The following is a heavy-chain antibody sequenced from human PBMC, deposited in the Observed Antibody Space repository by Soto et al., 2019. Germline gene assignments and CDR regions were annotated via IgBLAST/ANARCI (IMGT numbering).Heavy chain of an antibody. Sequence: AASVKVSCKASGYSFTDHYIHWVRQAPGQGLEWMGWVNPNTGGTNYAQRFHGRVTMTRDTSITTAYMELSSLRSEDTAVYYCARGYYDSSPTGYYYGMDVWGQGTTVTVSS. CDR1: GYSFTDHY. J-gene: IGHJ6*02. V-gene: IGHV1-2*02. CDR3: ARGYYDSSPTGYYYGMDV. CDR2: VNPNTGGT. D-gene: IGHD3-22*01.